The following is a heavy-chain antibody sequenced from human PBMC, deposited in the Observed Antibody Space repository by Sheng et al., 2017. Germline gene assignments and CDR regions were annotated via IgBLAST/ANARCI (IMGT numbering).Heavy chain of an antibody. Sequence: QVQLVQSGAEVKKPGSSVKVSCKASGGTFSSYTISWVRQAPGQGLEWMGRIIPILGIANYAQKFQGRVTITADKSTSTAYMELSSLRSEDTAVYYCAREFPGNSGILGYYYYYMDVWGKGTTVTVSS. J-gene: IGHJ6*03. V-gene: IGHV1-69*08. CDR1: GGTFSSYT. CDR3: AREFPGNSGILGYYYYYMDV. CDR2: IIPILGIA. D-gene: IGHD5-12*01.